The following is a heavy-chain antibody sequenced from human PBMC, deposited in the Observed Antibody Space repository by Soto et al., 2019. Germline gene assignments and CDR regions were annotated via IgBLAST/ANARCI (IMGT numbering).Heavy chain of an antibody. CDR1: GFTFSSYG. CDR3: ANWDVDGNHAFDI. Sequence: GGSLRLSCAASGFTFSSYGMHWVRQAPGKGLEWVAVISYDGSNKYYADSVKGRFTISRDNSKNTLYLQMNSLRAEDTAVYYCANWDVDGNHAFDIWGQGTMVTVSS. CDR2: ISYDGSNK. V-gene: IGHV3-30*18. J-gene: IGHJ3*02. D-gene: IGHD1-1*01.